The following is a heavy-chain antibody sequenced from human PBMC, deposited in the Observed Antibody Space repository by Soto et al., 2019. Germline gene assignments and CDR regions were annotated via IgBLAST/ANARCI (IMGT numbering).Heavy chain of an antibody. CDR1: GFTFSSYA. V-gene: IGHV3-30-3*01. CDR3: ARDRGGATVTTLEWYFDL. CDR2: ISYDGSNK. J-gene: IGHJ2*01. D-gene: IGHD4-17*01. Sequence: QVQLVESGGGVVQPGRSLRLSCAASGFTFSSYAMHWVRQAPGKGLEWVAVISYDGSNKYYADTVKGRFTISTDNSKNTLYLHMNSLGAEATAVYYCARDRGGATVTTLEWYFDLWGRGTLVTVSS.